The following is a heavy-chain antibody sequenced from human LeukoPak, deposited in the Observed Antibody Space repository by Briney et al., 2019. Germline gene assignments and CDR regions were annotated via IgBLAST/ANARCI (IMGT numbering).Heavy chain of an antibody. V-gene: IGHV4-4*07. Sequence: PSETLSLTCTVSGGSISSYYWSWIRQPAGKGLEWIGRIYTSGSTNYNPSLKSRVTMSVDTSKNQFSLKLSSVTAADAAVCYCAREKDDYGDYCFDYWGQGTLVTVSS. CDR1: GGSISSYY. CDR3: AREKDDYGDYCFDY. D-gene: IGHD4-17*01. J-gene: IGHJ4*02. CDR2: IYTSGST.